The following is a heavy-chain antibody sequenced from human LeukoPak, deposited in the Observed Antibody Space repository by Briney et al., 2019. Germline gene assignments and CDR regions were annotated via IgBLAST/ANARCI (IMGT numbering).Heavy chain of an antibody. J-gene: IGHJ6*03. CDR3: ARDVTPTDYYYYMDV. V-gene: IGHV3-74*01. CDR2: IKGDGIGT. CDR1: GFTFSSYW. Sequence: PGGSLRLSCAASGFTFSSYWMHWVRQVPGKGLVWVSRIKGDGIGTIYADSVKGRFTISRDNGKNTLYLQMNSLRAEDTAVYYCARDVTPTDYYYYMDVWGKGTTVTVSS. D-gene: IGHD2-21*02.